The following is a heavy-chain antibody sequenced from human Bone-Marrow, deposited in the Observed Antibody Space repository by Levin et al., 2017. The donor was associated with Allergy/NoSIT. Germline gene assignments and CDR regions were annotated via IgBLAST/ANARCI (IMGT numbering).Heavy chain of an antibody. D-gene: IGHD6-13*01. V-gene: IGHV4-4*02. CDR2: IYHSGST. Sequence: TSETLSLTCTVSADSISSSYWWSWVRQPPGKGLEWIAEIYHSGSTNYNPSLKSRVTISLDKSKSQISLKVSSVTAADTAVYYCARDPVAAAGTALDYWGQGTLVTVSS. J-gene: IGHJ4*02. CDR1: ADSISSSYW. CDR3: ARDPVAAAGTALDY.